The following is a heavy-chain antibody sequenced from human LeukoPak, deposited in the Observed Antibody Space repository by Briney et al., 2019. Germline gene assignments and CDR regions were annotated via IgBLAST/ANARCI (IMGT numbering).Heavy chain of an antibody. D-gene: IGHD3-10*01. J-gene: IGHJ4*02. Sequence: SETLSLTCTVSGGSISSSSYYWGWIRQPPGKGLEWIGSIYYSGSTYYNPSLKSRVTISVDTSKNQFSLKLSSVTAADTAVYYCARSVSQLLWFGELLSLFDYWGQGTLVTVSS. CDR3: ARSVSQLLWFGELLSLFDY. CDR1: GGSISSSSYY. V-gene: IGHV4-39*01. CDR2: IYYSGST.